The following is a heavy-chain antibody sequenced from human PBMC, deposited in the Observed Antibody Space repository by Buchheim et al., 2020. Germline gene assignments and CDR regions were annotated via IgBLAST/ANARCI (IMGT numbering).Heavy chain of an antibody. V-gene: IGHV4-39*01. CDR2: IYYSGST. CDR3: ARHGLEVLRFLEWFRDYNWFDP. CDR1: GGSISSSSYY. Sequence: QLQLQESGPGLVKPSETLSLTCTVSGGSISSSSYYWGWIRQPPGKGLEWIGSIYYSGSTYYNPSLKSRVTISVDTSKNQFSLKLSSVTAADTAVYYCARHGLEVLRFLEWFRDYNWFDPWGQGTL. J-gene: IGHJ5*02. D-gene: IGHD3-3*01.